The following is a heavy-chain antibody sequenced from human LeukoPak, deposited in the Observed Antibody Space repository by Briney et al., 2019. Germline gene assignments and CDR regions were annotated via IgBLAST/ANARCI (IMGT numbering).Heavy chain of an antibody. CDR3: TTERTYYYYYGMDV. J-gene: IGHJ6*02. CDR2: IKSKTDGGTT. V-gene: IGHV3-15*01. CDR1: GFTFSNAW. Sequence: GGSLRLSCAASGFTFSNAWMSWVRQAPGRGLEWVGHIKSKTDGGTTDYAAPVKGRFTISRDDSKNTLYLQMNSLKTEDTAVYYCTTERTYYYYYGMDVWGQGTTVTVSS.